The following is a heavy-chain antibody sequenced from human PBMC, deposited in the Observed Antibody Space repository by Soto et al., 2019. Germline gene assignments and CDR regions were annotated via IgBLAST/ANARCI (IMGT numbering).Heavy chain of an antibody. D-gene: IGHD6-19*01. CDR1: GFTFRSYA. CDR3: ARDLSVAGPDY. Sequence: GGSLRLSCAASGFTFRSYAMHWVRQAPGKGLEWVAVISYDESDKYYADSLKGRFTISRDNSKNTLYLQMNSLRGEDTAVYYCARDLSVAGPDYWGQGTLVTV. V-gene: IGHV3-30*03. CDR2: ISYDESDK. J-gene: IGHJ4*02.